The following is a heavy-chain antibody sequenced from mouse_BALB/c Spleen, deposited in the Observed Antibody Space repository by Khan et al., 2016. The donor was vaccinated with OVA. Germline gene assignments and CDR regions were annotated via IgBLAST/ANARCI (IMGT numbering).Heavy chain of an antibody. V-gene: IGHV2-6-1*01. CDR3: ARQPYYHYNIMDY. J-gene: IGHJ4*01. CDR2: IWSDGST. Sequence: QVQLKESGPGLVAPSQSLSITCTISGYSLTNYGVHWVRQPPGKGLEWLVVIWSDGSTTYNSALNSRLTTTKDNSKSQVFLEMNSRQTDDTAMYFCARQPYYHYNIMDYWGQGTSVTVSS. D-gene: IGHD2-10*01. CDR1: GYSLTNYG.